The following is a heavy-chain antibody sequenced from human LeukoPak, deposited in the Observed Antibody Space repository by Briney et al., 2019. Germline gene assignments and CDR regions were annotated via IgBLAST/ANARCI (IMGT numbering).Heavy chain of an antibody. Sequence: GGSLRLSCAASGFPFNSFWVHWVRQAPGKGLVWVSDMNEYSTTIRYADSVKGRFTISRDNAKSILYLQMNNLRAEDTAMYFCARGGVNPVDHWGQGTLVTVSS. CDR2: MNEYSTTI. CDR1: GFPFNSFW. D-gene: IGHD1-14*01. J-gene: IGHJ4*02. V-gene: IGHV3-74*01. CDR3: ARGGVNPVDH.